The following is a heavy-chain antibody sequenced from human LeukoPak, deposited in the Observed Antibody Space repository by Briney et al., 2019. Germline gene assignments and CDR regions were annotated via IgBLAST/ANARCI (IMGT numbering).Heavy chain of an antibody. CDR3: TRSVDL. V-gene: IGHV3-74*01. CDR1: GFTFSSYW. CDR2: INSDGTST. Sequence: GSLRLSCAASGFTFSSYWMHWVRQAPGKGLVWVSRINSDGTSTNYADSVKGRFTVSRDNAKNTVFLQMNSLRADDTAVYYCTRSVDLWGQGTLVTVSS. J-gene: IGHJ5*02.